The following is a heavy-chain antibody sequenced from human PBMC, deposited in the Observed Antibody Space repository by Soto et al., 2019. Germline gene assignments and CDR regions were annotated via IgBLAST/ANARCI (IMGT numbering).Heavy chain of an antibody. Sequence: GGSLRLSCVTSGFTFSIHWMTWVRQAPGKGLEWVANINEDGNEKNYVDSVKGRFTISRDNARNSVHLQMNSLRGEDTALYYCVRGVGYLGPWGQGALVTVSS. CDR1: GFTFSIHW. CDR2: INEDGNEK. CDR3: VRGVGYLGP. V-gene: IGHV3-7*01. D-gene: IGHD6-25*01. J-gene: IGHJ5*02.